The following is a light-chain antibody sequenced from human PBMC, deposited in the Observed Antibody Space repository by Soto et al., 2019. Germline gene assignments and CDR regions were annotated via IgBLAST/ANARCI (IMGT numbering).Light chain of an antibody. CDR1: SSDVGAYDF. V-gene: IGLV2-14*01. CDR2: QVS. J-gene: IGLJ3*02. CDR3: ASHTTSSTWV. Sequence: QSVLTQAASASGSPGQSITISCSGTSSDVGAYDFVSWYQQHPGKAPKLIIFQVSNRPSGVSSRFSGSKSGNTASLTISGLQAEDEADYYCASHTTSSTWVFGGGTKLTVL.